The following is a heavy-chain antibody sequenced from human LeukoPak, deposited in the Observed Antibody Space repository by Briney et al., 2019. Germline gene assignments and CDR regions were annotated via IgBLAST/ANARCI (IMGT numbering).Heavy chain of an antibody. Sequence: GGFLRLSCAASGFTFSRYWMSWVRQAPGKGLEWVAHIRPDGSEEYYVGSVRGRFTISRDNAKNSLFLQMSSLSAEDTAVYYCARDPSHGYTYGLVDYWGQGTLVTVSS. CDR1: GFTFSRYW. CDR2: IRPDGSEE. V-gene: IGHV3-7*01. D-gene: IGHD5-18*01. CDR3: ARDPSHGYTYGLVDY. J-gene: IGHJ4*02.